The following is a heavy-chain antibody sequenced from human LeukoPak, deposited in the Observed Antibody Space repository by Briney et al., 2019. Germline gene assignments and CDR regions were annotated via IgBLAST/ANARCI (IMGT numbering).Heavy chain of an antibody. V-gene: IGHV3-53*01. CDR3: ARDRSGPYDSSGYYYYYGMDV. J-gene: IGHJ6*02. CDR1: GFTVSSNY. CDR2: IYSGGST. Sequence: GGSLRLSCAASGFTVSSNYMSWVRQAPGKGLEWVSVIYSGGSTYYADSVKGRFTISRDNSKNTLYLQMNSLRAEDTAVYYCARDRSGPYDSSGYYYYYGMDVWGQGTTVTVSS. D-gene: IGHD3-22*01.